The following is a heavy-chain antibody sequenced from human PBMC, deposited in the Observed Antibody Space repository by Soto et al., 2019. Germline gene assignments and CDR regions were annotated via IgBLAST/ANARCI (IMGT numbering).Heavy chain of an antibody. D-gene: IGHD3-22*01. CDR1: GGSISSYY. V-gene: IGHV4-59*01. Sequence: PSETLSLTCTVSGGSISSYYWSWIRQPPGKGLEWIGYIYYSGSTNYNPSHKSRVTISVDTSKNQFSLKLSSVTAADTAVYYCAREGYSSGYYYYYGMDVWGQGTTVTVSS. CDR3: AREGYSSGYYYYYGMDV. CDR2: IYYSGST. J-gene: IGHJ6*02.